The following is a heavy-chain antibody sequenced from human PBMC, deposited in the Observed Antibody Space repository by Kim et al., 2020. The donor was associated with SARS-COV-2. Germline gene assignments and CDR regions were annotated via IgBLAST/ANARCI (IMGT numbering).Heavy chain of an antibody. Sequence: GGSLRLSCAASGFIFSSYAMSWVRQAPGKGLEWVSTISGSGGSTYYADSVKGRFTISRDNSKTTLHLQMSSLRAEDTAVYYCARLIIVGYAYGMDVGGQGSTVTVSS. V-gene: IGHV3-23*01. CDR3: ARLIIVGYAYGMDV. D-gene: IGHD1-1*01. CDR1: GFIFSSYA. J-gene: IGHJ6*02. CDR2: ISGSGGST.